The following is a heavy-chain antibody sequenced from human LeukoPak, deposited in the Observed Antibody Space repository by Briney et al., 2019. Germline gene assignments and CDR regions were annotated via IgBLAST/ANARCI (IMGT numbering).Heavy chain of an antibody. Sequence: GGSLRLSCVASGFTFSGSKMYWVRQASGKGLEWVGRITSKADSYSTIYAASVKGRFTISRDDSKNTAYLQMNSLKTEDTAVYYCIRQDCGASGCSHPDYWGQGTLVTVSS. CDR2: ITSKADSYST. CDR3: IRQDCGASGCSHPDY. D-gene: IGHD2-21*01. V-gene: IGHV3-73*01. J-gene: IGHJ4*02. CDR1: GFTFSGSK.